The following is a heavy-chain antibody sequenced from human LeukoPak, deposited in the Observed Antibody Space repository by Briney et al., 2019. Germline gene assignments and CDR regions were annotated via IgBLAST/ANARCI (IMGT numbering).Heavy chain of an antibody. CDR2: IYYSGST. CDR3: ARYIVSYPHDAFDI. V-gene: IGHV4-59*01. CDR1: GGSISSYY. D-gene: IGHD1-26*01. J-gene: IGHJ3*02. Sequence: SETLSLTCTVSGGSISSYYWSWLRQPPGKGLEWIGYIYYSGSTSYNPSLKSRVTISVDTSKKQFSLKLSSVTAADTAFYCARYIVSYPHDAFDIWGQGTMVTVSS.